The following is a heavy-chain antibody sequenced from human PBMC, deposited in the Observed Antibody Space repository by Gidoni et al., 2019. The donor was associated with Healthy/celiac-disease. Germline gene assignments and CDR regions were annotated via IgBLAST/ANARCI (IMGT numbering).Heavy chain of an antibody. CDR2: IIPIFGTA. CDR1: GGTFSSYA. CDR3: ARVPYNWNDGGDP. J-gene: IGHJ5*02. D-gene: IGHD1-1*01. Sequence: QVQLVQSGAEVKKPGSSVKVSCQASGGTFSSYAISWVRQAPGQGLEWMGGIIPIFGTANYAQKVQGRVTITADKSTSTAYMELSSLRAEDTAVYYCARVPYNWNDGGDPWGQGTLVTVSS. V-gene: IGHV1-69*06.